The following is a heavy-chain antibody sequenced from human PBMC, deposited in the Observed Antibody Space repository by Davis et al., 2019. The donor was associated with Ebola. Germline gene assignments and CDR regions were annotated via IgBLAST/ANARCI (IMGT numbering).Heavy chain of an antibody. CDR1: GYTFTSYY. V-gene: IGHV1-46*01. CDR2: INPSGGST. CDR3: ARGGFRIVVPLQGGDYFDY. D-gene: IGHD3-22*01. J-gene: IGHJ4*02. Sequence: GESLKISCKASGYTFTSYYMHWVRQAPGQGLEWMGIINPSGGSTSYAQKFQGRVTMTRDTSTSTVYMELSSLRSEDTAVYYCARGGFRIVVPLQGGDYFDYWGQGTLVTVSS.